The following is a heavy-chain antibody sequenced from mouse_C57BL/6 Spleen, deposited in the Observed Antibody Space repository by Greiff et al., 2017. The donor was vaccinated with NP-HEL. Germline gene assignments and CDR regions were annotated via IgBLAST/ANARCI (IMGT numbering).Heavy chain of an antibody. Sequence: QVQLQQPGTELVKPGASVKLSCKASGYTFTSYWMHWVKQRPGQGLEWIGNINPSNGGTNYNEKFKSKATLTVDKSSSTAYMQLSSLTSEDSAVYYCARGDYGSSYRAWFAYWGQGTLVTVSA. D-gene: IGHD1-1*01. CDR3: ARGDYGSSYRAWFAY. CDR1: GYTFTSYW. CDR2: INPSNGGT. V-gene: IGHV1-53*01. J-gene: IGHJ3*01.